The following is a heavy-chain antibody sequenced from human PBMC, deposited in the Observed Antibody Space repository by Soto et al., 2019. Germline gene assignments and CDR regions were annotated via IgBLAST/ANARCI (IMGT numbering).Heavy chain of an antibody. V-gene: IGHV1-18*01. CDR1: GYTFTSYG. CDR2: ISAYNGNT. J-gene: IGHJ4*02. CDR3: ARGHTYYYDSSGYYLFDY. Sequence: QVQLVQSGAEVKKPGASVKVSCKASGYTFTSYGISWVRQAPGQGLEWMGWISAYNGNTNYAQKLQGRVTMTTDTLTSTAXMELRSLRSDDTAVYYCARGHTYYYDSSGYYLFDYGGEGTLVTVSS. D-gene: IGHD3-22*01.